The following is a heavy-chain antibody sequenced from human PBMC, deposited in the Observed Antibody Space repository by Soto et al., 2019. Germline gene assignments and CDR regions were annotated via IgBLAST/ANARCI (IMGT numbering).Heavy chain of an antibody. V-gene: IGHV3-7*01. J-gene: IGHJ3*02. D-gene: IGHD2-2*02. CDR3: ARGGHRSTTSCHTSRSAFDI. CDR1: GFTFSGYW. Sequence: EVLLVESGGGLVQPGGSLRLSCAASGFTFSGYWMSWVRQAPGKGLEWVANIKQDGSEKYYVESLKGRFTISRDNAQKSLYLQVNSLRVEDTAVYYCARGGHRSTTSCHTSRSAFDIWGQGTVVTVSS. CDR2: IKQDGSEK.